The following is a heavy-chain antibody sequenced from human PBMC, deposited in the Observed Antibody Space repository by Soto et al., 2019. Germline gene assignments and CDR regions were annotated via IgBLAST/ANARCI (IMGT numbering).Heavy chain of an antibody. CDR1: GYTFTSYG. CDR3: ARDPNSSGWYHLLYHYGMDV. V-gene: IGHV1-18*01. CDR2: ISAYNGNT. J-gene: IGHJ6*02. Sequence: ASVKVSCKASGYTFTSYGISWVRQAPGQGLEWMGWISAYNGNTNYAQKLQGRVTMTTDTSTSTAYMELRSLRSDDTAVYYCARDPNSSGWYHLLYHYGMDVRGQGTTLTVSS. D-gene: IGHD6-19*01.